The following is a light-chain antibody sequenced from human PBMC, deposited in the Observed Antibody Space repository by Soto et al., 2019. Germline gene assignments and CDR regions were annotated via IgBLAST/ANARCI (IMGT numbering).Light chain of an antibody. Sequence: TVMTQSPVTLSVSPGERATLSCRASQSVSSKLAWYQQKPGQAPRLLIYGASTRATGIPARFSGSGSETEFTLTISSLQSEDFADYYCQQYNNWPPLFGGGTKVEIK. J-gene: IGKJ4*01. V-gene: IGKV3D-15*01. CDR3: QQYNNWPPL. CDR1: QSVSSK. CDR2: GAS.